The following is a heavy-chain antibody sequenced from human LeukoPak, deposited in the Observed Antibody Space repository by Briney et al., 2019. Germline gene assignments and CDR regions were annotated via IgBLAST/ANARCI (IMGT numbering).Heavy chain of an antibody. Sequence: NPSETLSLTCTVSGDSFSSVTDYWAWIRQPPGKGLEWIASGDYSGSTYYNPSLKSRVTISVDTSKNQFSLKLSSVTAADTAVYYCAREPPLPVGYSSDWSPGYFDYWGQGTLVTVSS. CDR2: GDYSGST. D-gene: IGHD6-19*01. V-gene: IGHV4-39*07. CDR3: AREPPLPVGYSSDWSPGYFDY. J-gene: IGHJ4*02. CDR1: GDSFSSVTDY.